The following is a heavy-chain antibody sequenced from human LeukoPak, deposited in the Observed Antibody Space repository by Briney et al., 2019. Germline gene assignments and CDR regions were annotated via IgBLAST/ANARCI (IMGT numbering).Heavy chain of an antibody. CDR1: GGSISSSSYY. CDR3: ARDRGWVDY. Sequence: SETLSLTCTVSGGSISSSSYYWSWIRQPPGKGLEWIGYIYYSGSTYYNPSLKSRVTISVDTSKNQFSLKLSSVTAADTAVYYCARDRGWVDYWGQGTLVTVSS. V-gene: IGHV4-30-4*08. CDR2: IYYSGST. D-gene: IGHD3-10*01. J-gene: IGHJ4*02.